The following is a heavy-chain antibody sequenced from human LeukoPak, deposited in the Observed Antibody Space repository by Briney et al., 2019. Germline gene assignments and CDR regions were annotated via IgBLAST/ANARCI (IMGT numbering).Heavy chain of an antibody. Sequence: PGGSLRLSCAASGXTFSSYGMHWVRQAPGKGREWVAVIWYDGSNKYYADSVKGRFTISRDNSKNTLYLQMNSLRAEDTAVYYCARDHSSGWYSDYFDYWGQGTLVTVSS. D-gene: IGHD6-19*01. CDR2: IWYDGSNK. V-gene: IGHV3-33*08. CDR3: ARDHSSGWYSDYFDY. CDR1: GXTFSSYG. J-gene: IGHJ4*02.